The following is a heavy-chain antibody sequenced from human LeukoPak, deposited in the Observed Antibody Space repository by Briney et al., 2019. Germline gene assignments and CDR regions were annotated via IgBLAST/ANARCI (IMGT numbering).Heavy chain of an antibody. Sequence: GGSLRLSCAASGFTFSSHSMNWVRQAPGKGLEWISYIHASSNTIYYADSVRGRFTISRDNSKNTVWLEMNSLRVEDTAVYYCAKGGRDTSKYYFDYWGQGTQVTVSS. J-gene: IGHJ4*02. CDR2: IHASSNTI. CDR3: AKGGRDTSKYYFDY. V-gene: IGHV3-48*01. D-gene: IGHD1-26*01. CDR1: GFTFSSHS.